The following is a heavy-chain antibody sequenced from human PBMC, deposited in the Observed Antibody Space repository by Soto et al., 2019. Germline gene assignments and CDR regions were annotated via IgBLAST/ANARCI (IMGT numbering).Heavy chain of an antibody. CDR2: ISAYNGNT. V-gene: IGHV1-18*01. D-gene: IGHD3-10*01. CDR3: ARDEDYYGSGSYGPYYYYGMDV. Sequence: GASVKVSCKASGYSFTRYVISWVRQAPGQGREWMGWISAYNGNTNYAQKLQGRVTMTTDTSTSTAYMELRSLRSDDTAVYYCARDEDYYGSGSYGPYYYYGMDVWGQGTTVTVLL. J-gene: IGHJ6*02. CDR1: GYSFTRYV.